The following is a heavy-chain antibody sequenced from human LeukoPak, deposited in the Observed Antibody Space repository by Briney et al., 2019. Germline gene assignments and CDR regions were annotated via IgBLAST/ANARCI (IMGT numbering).Heavy chain of an antibody. D-gene: IGHD2-15*01. CDR3: ARDRGHYFDY. Sequence: GGSLRLSCAASGCTSSSHSINWVRKAPGKGLEWVSYISTSSSTIYYADSVKGRFTISRDNAKNSLYLQMNSLRDEDTAVYYCARDRGHYFDYWGQGTLVTVSS. V-gene: IGHV3-48*02. CDR1: GCTSSSHS. CDR2: ISTSSSTI. J-gene: IGHJ4*02.